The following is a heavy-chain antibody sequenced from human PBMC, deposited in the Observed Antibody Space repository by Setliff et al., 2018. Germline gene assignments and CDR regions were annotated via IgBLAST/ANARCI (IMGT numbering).Heavy chain of an antibody. CDR2: IYHNGNT. CDR1: GGSISPYF. Sequence: SETLSLTCTVSGGSISPYFWSWIRQPPGKGLEWIGYIYHNGNTNFNPSLKTRVTMSVDPSKNQFALNLRSVTAADAAVYYCVRDRTAYSYGLDVWAQGTTVTVSS. V-gene: IGHV4-59*01. D-gene: IGHD5-18*01. J-gene: IGHJ6*02. CDR3: VRDRTAYSYGLDV.